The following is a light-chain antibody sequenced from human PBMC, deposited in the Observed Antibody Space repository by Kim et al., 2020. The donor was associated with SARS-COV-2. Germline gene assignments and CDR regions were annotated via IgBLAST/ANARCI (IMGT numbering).Light chain of an antibody. V-gene: IGKV3-11*01. CDR1: QSISSY. CDR2: DAS. CDR3: QQRTNWPLT. J-gene: IGKJ4*02. Sequence: EIVLTQSPATLSLSPGDRATLSCRASQSISSYLAWYQQKPGQAPRLLIYDASNRATGIPARFSGSGSGTDFTLTISSLEPEDFALYYCQQRTNWPLTFGGGTKVDIK.